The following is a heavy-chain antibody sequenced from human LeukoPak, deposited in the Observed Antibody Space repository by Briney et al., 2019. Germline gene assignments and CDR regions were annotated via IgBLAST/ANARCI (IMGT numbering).Heavy chain of an antibody. V-gene: IGHV4-34*01. CDR2: INHSGST. CDR1: GGSFSGYY. Sequence: SETLSLTCAVYGGSFSGYYWSWIRQPPGKGREGIGEINHSGSTNYNPSLKSRVTISVDTSKNQFSLKLSSVTAADTAVYYCARADGYCSSTSCYEGYFDLWGRGTLVTVSS. J-gene: IGHJ2*01. D-gene: IGHD2-2*03. CDR3: ARADGYCSSTSCYEGYFDL.